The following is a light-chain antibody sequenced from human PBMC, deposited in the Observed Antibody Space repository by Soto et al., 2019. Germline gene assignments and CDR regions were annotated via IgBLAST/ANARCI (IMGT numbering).Light chain of an antibody. CDR2: SNN. Sequence: QSVLTQPPSASGTPGQRVTISCSGSSSNIGSNYVYWYQQLPGTAPKLLIYSNNQRPSGVPDRFSGSKSGTSASLAISGLRSEDEADYYCAAWDDSLRSVFGGGTKVTVL. V-gene: IGLV1-47*02. J-gene: IGLJ3*02. CDR3: AAWDDSLRSV. CDR1: SSNIGSNY.